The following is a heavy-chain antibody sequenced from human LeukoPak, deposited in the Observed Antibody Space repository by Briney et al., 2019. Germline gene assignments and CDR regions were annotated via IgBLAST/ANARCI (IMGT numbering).Heavy chain of an antibody. Sequence: SGPTLVKPTQTLTLTCTFSGFSLNTNPEGVAWIRQPPGKGLEWIGYIYNSGNTNYNPSLKSRVTISVDTSKNQFSLKLSSVTAADTAMYYCATGNSHAADWGQGTLVTVSS. J-gene: IGHJ4*02. D-gene: IGHD5-12*01. CDR2: IYNSGNT. CDR1: GFSLNTNPEG. V-gene: IGHV4-61*01. CDR3: ATGNSHAAD.